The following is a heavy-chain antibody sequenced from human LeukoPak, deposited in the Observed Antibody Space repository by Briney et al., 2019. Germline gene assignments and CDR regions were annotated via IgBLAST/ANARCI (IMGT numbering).Heavy chain of an antibody. D-gene: IGHD1-26*01. J-gene: IGHJ4*02. CDR1: GFTFGDYA. V-gene: IGHV3-49*04. CDR2: IRSKAYGGTT. Sequence: GGSLRLSCTASGFTFGDYAMSWVRQAPGKGLEWVGFIRSKAYGGTTEYAASVKGRFTISRDDSKSIAYLQMNSLKTEDTAVYYCTRDRTGSHYWGQGALVTVSS. CDR3: TRDRTGSHY.